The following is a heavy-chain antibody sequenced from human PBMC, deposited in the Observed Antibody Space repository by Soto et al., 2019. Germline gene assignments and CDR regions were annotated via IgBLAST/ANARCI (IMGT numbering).Heavy chain of an antibody. V-gene: IGHV1-18*01. CDR3: ARDLGVRLVDY. J-gene: IGHJ4*02. Sequence: QVQLVQSGAEVKKPGASVKVSCKASGYTFSSYGISWVRQAPGQGLEWMGWISAYNGNIKYAQKLQGRVTMTTDTSTGTAYMELRILTSKDTAVYYCARDLGVRLVDYWGQRTLVNVSS. D-gene: IGHD6-19*01. CDR1: GYTFSSYG. CDR2: ISAYNGNI.